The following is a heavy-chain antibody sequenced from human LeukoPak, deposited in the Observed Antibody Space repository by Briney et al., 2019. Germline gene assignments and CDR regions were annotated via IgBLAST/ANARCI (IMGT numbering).Heavy chain of an antibody. Sequence: GGSLRLSCAASAFTFRNYWMSWVRQAPGKGLEWVANIHPDGGDKYYVDSVRGRFTIYRDNAKNSLFLQMNSLTVDDTAVYYCARDLGFSSEDYWGQGTLVIVSS. J-gene: IGHJ4*02. CDR1: AFTFRNYW. CDR3: ARDLGFSSEDY. CDR2: IHPDGGDK. D-gene: IGHD6-25*01. V-gene: IGHV3-7*01.